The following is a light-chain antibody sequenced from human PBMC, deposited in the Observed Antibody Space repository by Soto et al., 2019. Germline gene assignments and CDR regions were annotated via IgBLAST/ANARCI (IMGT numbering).Light chain of an antibody. V-gene: IGKV1-13*02. CDR1: QDIRGA. CDR2: DVS. J-gene: IGKJ5*01. CDR3: QQFNSYPIT. Sequence: AIQLTQSPSSLSASAGDRVTITCRASQDIRGALAWYQQKPGKAPKMLIYDVSTLESGVPLRFSGSSSGTDFTLTISSLQPVDFATYYCQQFNSYPITFGQGTRLEIK.